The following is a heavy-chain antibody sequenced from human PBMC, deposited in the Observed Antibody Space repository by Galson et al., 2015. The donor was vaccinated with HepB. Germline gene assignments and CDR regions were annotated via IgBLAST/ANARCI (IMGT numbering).Heavy chain of an antibody. V-gene: IGHV4-31*03. Sequence: TLSLTCTVSGGSISSGGYYWSWIRQHPGKGLEWIGYIYYSGSTYYNPSLKSRVTISVDTSKNQFSLKLSSVTAADTAVYYCARESGRYYYGMDVWGQGTTVTVSS. J-gene: IGHJ6*02. CDR2: IYYSGST. D-gene: IGHD3-3*01. CDR1: GGSISSGGYY. CDR3: ARESGRYYYGMDV.